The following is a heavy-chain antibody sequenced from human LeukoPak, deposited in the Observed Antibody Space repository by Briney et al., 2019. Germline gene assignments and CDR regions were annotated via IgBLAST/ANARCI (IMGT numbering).Heavy chain of an antibody. CDR1: GFTFSSYA. D-gene: IGHD3-22*01. Sequence: GGSLRLSCAASGFTFSSYAMSWVRQAPGKGLKWVSAISGSGGSTYYADSVKGRFTISRDNSKNTLYLQMNSLRAEDTAVYYCAKDQAYYYDSSGYYYLDYWGQGTLVTVSS. V-gene: IGHV3-23*01. CDR3: AKDQAYYYDSSGYYYLDY. CDR2: ISGSGGST. J-gene: IGHJ4*02.